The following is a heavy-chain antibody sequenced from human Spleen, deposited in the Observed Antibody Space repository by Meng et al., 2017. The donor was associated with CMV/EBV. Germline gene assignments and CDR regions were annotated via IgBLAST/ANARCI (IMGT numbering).Heavy chain of an antibody. CDR3: ARAVTYPRPYSFDP. CDR1: GVSITSNSYY. CDR2: VYYTGPA. Sequence: SETLSLTCSVSGVSITSNSYYWGWIRQPPGKGLQWIGTVYYTGPAYYNPSLKSRVTISVDTSKNQYSLKLRSVTAADTAFYYCARAVTYPRPYSFDPWGQGTLVTVSS. V-gene: IGHV4-39*07. J-gene: IGHJ5*02. D-gene: IGHD2-15*01.